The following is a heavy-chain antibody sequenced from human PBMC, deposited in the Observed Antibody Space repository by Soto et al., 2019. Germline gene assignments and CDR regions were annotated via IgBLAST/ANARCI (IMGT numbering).Heavy chain of an antibody. Sequence: GESLKISCKGSGYSFTSYWIGWVRQMPGKGLEWMGIIYPGDSDTRYSPSFQDQVTISADKSISTAYLQWSSLKASDTAMYYCARAVRGVIINIYNWFDTWGQGTLVTVSS. CDR3: ARAVRGVIINIYNWFDT. CDR1: GYSFTSYW. J-gene: IGHJ5*02. CDR2: IYPGDSDT. V-gene: IGHV5-51*01. D-gene: IGHD3-10*01.